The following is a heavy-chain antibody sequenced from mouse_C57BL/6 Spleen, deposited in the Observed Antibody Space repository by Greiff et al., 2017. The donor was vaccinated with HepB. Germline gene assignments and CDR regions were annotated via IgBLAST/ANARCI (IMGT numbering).Heavy chain of an antibody. CDR2: IRSKSNNYAT. Sequence: EVMLVESGGGLVQPKGSLKLSCAASGFSFNTYAMNWVRQAPGKGLEWVARIRSKSNNYATYYADSVKDRFTISRDDSESMLYLQMNNLKTEDTAMYYCVITTVVSWGYYAMDYWGQGTSVTVSS. J-gene: IGHJ4*01. CDR3: VITTVVSWGYYAMDY. V-gene: IGHV10-1*01. D-gene: IGHD1-1*01. CDR1: GFSFNTYA.